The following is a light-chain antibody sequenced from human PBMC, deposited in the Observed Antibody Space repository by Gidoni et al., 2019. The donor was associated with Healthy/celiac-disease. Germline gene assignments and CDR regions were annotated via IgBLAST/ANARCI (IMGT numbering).Light chain of an antibody. CDR2: RNN. V-gene: IGLV1-47*01. Sequence: QSVLTHPPSASGTPGQTVIISCSGSSSNIGSNYVYWYQQLPGTAPKLLIYRNNQRPSGVPDRFSGSKSGTSASLAISGLRSEDEADYYCAAWDDSLSALVFGGGTKLTV. J-gene: IGLJ2*01. CDR1: SSNIGSNY. CDR3: AAWDDSLSALV.